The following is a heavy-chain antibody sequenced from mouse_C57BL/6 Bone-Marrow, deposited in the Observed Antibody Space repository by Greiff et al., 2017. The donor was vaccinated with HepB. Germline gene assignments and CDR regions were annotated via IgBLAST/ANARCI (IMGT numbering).Heavy chain of an antibody. Sequence: DVMLVESGGDLVKPGGSLKLSCAASGFTFSSYGMSWVRQTPDKRLEWVATISSGGSYTYYPDSVKGRFTISRDNAKNTLYLQMSSLKSEDTAMYYCARHDPYYFDYWGQGTTLTVSS. J-gene: IGHJ2*01. CDR3: ARHDPYYFDY. D-gene: IGHD2-3*01. CDR2: ISSGGSYT. V-gene: IGHV5-6*02. CDR1: GFTFSSYG.